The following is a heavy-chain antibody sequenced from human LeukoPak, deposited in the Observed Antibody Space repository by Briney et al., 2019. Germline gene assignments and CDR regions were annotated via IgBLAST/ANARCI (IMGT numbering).Heavy chain of an antibody. V-gene: IGHV3-23*01. CDR1: GFTFSSYA. D-gene: IGHD3-22*01. CDR3: AKRKWLTTYYFDY. J-gene: IGHJ4*02. Sequence: GGSLRLSCAASGFTFSSYAMSWVRQAPGKGLEWVSAISGSGGSTYYADSVKGRFTISRGNSKNTLYLQMNSLRAEDTAIYYCAKRKWLTTYYFDYWGQGTLATVSS. CDR2: ISGSGGST.